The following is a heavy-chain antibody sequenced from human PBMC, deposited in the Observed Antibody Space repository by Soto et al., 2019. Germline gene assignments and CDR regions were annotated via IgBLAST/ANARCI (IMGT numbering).Heavy chain of an antibody. D-gene: IGHD2-2*01. CDR1: GYTFTSYG. CDR2: ISAYNGNT. J-gene: IGHJ4*02. CDR3: ARDLRVVVPAAPWVY. V-gene: IGHV1-18*04. Sequence: GDSGKVCCKASGYTFTSYGISGVRQAPGQGLEWMGWISAYNGNTNYAQKLQGRVTMTTDTSTSTAYMELRSLRSDDTAVYYCARDLRVVVPAAPWVYWGQGTLVPVSS.